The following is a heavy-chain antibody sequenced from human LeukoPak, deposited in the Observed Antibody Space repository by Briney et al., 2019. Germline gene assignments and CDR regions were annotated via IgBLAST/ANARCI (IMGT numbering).Heavy chain of an antibody. CDR3: ARVTTIFGVLKYYYYMDV. V-gene: IGHV3-7*01. D-gene: IGHD3-3*01. CDR2: IKEDGSEK. J-gene: IGHJ6*03. Sequence: GGSLRLSCAASGFTFSRNWMSWVRQAPGKGLEWVANIKEDGSEKYYVDSVKGRPTISRDNAKNSLYLQMNSLRAEDTAVYYCARVTTIFGVLKYYYYMDVWGKGTTVTVSS. CDR1: GFTFSRNW.